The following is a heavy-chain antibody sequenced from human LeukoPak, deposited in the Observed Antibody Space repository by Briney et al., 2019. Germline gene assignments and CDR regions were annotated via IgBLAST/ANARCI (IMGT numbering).Heavy chain of an antibody. J-gene: IGHJ5*02. CDR1: GGSISSSSYY. Sequence: PSETLSLTCTVSGGSISSSSYYWGWIRQPPGKGLEWIGSIYYSGSTYYNPSLKSRVTISVDTSKNQFSLKLSSVTAADTAVYYCARDRDFWSGYHNWFDPWGQGTLVTVSS. CDR2: IYYSGST. D-gene: IGHD3-3*01. CDR3: ARDRDFWSGYHNWFDP. V-gene: IGHV4-39*07.